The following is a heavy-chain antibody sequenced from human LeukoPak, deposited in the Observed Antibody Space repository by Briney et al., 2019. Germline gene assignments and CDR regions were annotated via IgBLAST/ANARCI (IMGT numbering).Heavy chain of an antibody. V-gene: IGHV4-34*01. CDR1: GGSFSGYY. D-gene: IGHD4-17*01. J-gene: IGHJ4*02. CDR2: MYYRGNT. Sequence: PSETLSLTCAVYGGSFSGYYWGWIRQPPGKGLEWVGHMYYRGNTFYNPSLKSRVTISVDTSKNQFSLKLRSVTAADTAVYYCAREREGPYGYLDYWGQGTLVTVSS. CDR3: AREREGPYGYLDY.